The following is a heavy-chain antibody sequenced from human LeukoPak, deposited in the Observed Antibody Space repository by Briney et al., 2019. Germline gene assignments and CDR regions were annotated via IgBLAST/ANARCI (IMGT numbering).Heavy chain of an antibody. CDR2: ISYDGSNK. V-gene: IGHV3-30*18. CDR3: ANGDYGDTAGGIPAIYYYYYGMDV. CDR1: GFTFSSYG. D-gene: IGHD4-17*01. J-gene: IGHJ6*04. Sequence: GRSLRLSCAASGFTFSSYGMHWVRQAPGKGLEWVAVISYDGSNKYYADSVKGRFTISRDNSKNTLYLQMNSLRAEDTAVYYCANGDYGDTAGGIPAIYYYYYGMDVWGKGTPVTVSS.